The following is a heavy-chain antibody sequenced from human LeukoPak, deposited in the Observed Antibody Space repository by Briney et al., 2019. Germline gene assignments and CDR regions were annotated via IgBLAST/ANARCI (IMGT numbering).Heavy chain of an antibody. J-gene: IGHJ4*02. V-gene: IGHV1-18*01. CDR2: VSAYNGNT. Sequence: ASVKVSCKVSGYTLTELSMHWVRQAPGQGLEWMGWVSAYNGNTNYAQKLQGRVTMTTDTSTDTAYMELRSLRSDDTAVYYCARDRPYSNWDRDYFDYWGQGTLVTVSS. CDR1: GYTLTELS. CDR3: ARDRPYSNWDRDYFDY. D-gene: IGHD1-26*01.